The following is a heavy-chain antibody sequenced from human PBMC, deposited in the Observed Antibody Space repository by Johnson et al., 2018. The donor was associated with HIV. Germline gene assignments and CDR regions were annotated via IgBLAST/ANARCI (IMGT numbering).Heavy chain of an antibody. J-gene: IGHJ3*02. CDR1: GFSFSNYD. CDR2: IGTAGDT. Sequence: VQLVESGGGVVQPGGSLRLSCAASGFSFSNYDMYWVRQATGKGLEWVSGIGTAGDTYYADSLKGRFTISREDAKNSLYLQMNSLRAGDTAVYYCARGGSYITIFGVDINMGAFDIWGQGTLVTVSS. V-gene: IGHV3-13*01. CDR3: ARGGSYITIFGVDINMGAFDI. D-gene: IGHD3-3*01.